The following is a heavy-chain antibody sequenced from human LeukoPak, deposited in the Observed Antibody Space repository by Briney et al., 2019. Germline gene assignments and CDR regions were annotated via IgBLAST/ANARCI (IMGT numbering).Heavy chain of an antibody. Sequence: ASVKVSCKASGYTFTSHAMHWVRQAPGQRLEWMGWINAGNGNTKYSQKFQGRVTITRDTSASTAYMELSSLRSEDTAVYYCARSPPRLVIDYWGQGTLVTVSS. CDR1: GYTFTSHA. CDR3: ARSPPRLVIDY. V-gene: IGHV1-3*01. D-gene: IGHD6-25*01. CDR2: INAGNGNT. J-gene: IGHJ4*02.